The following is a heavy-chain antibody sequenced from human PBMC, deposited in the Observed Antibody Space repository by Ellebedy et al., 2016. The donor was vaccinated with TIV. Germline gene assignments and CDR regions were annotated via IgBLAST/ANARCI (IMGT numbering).Heavy chain of an antibody. CDR2: INSDGSEK. Sequence: GGSLRLSXVASGIPFTNSWMTWVRQSPGKGLQWVASINSDGSEKRYVDSAKGRFTISRDNAANSVYLQVSSLRGDDTAVYYCARDSGFYCLDFWGQGTLVTVSS. V-gene: IGHV3-7*01. CDR3: ARDSGFYCLDF. D-gene: IGHD2-15*01. J-gene: IGHJ4*02. CDR1: GIPFTNSW.